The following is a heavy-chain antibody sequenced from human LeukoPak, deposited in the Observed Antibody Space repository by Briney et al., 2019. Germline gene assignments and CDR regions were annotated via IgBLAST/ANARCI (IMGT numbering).Heavy chain of an antibody. V-gene: IGHV3-74*01. CDR3: ARDRVSWIYSTYYYYGMDV. CDR1: GFTFSSYW. CDR2: IKTDGSTT. D-gene: IGHD5-12*01. Sequence: GGSLRLSCAVSGFTFSSYWMHWVRQAPGKGLVWVSHIKTDGSTTAYADSVKGRFTISRDNAKNTLYLQMNSLRAEDTGVYYCARDRVSWIYSTYYYYGMDVWGQGTTVTVSS. J-gene: IGHJ6*02.